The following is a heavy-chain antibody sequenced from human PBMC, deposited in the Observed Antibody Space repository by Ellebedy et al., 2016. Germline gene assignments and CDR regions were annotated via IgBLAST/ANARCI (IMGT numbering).Heavy chain of an antibody. V-gene: IGHV3-23*01. CDR2: ISGSGGST. J-gene: IGHJ5*02. CDR1: GFTFSSYA. CDR3: ARDLPWFDP. Sequence: GESLKISCAASGFTFSSYAMSWVRQAPGKGLEWVSAISGSGGSTYYADSVKGRFTISRDNSKNTLYLQMNSLRAEDTAVFYCARDLPWFDPWGQGTLVTVSS.